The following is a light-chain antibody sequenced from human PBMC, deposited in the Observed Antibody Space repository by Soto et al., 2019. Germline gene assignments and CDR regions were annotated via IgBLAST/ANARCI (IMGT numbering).Light chain of an antibody. J-gene: IGLJ1*01. CDR3: GSYTSSRIYV. CDR1: SSDVGGYNY. V-gene: IGLV2-14*01. CDR2: EVS. Sequence: QSALTQPASVSVSPGQSITISCTGTSSDVGGYNYVSWYQQHPGKAPKLMIYEVSNRPSGVSDRFSGSKSGSTASLTISGLQAEDEADYYCGSYTSSRIYVFGAGTRSPS.